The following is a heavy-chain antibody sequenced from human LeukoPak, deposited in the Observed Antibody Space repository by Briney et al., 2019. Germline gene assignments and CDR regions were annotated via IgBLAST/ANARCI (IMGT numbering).Heavy chain of an antibody. CDR2: ISYDGGNQ. V-gene: IGHV3-30*14. CDR1: GFTFTNFA. Sequence: GGSLRLSCAASGFTFTNFAMHWVRQAPGKGLEWVAVISYDGGNQYYADSVKGRFTISRDNSKNTVYLQMNSLRAEDTAIYYCARDEAFDIWGQGTMVTVSS. J-gene: IGHJ3*02. CDR3: ARDEAFDI.